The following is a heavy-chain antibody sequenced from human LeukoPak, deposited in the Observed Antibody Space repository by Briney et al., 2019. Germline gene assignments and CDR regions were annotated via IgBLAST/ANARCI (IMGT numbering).Heavy chain of an antibody. CDR2: IYYSGST. CDR1: GGSISSSSFY. V-gene: IGHV4-39*01. D-gene: IGHD1-26*01. J-gene: IGHJ4*02. Sequence: SETLSLTCTVSGGSISSSSFYWGWIRQPPGKGLEWIGSIYYSGSTYYNPSLKSRVTISVDTSKNQFSLKLSSVTAADTAVYYCASLRERSYYARGFDYWGQGTLVTVSS. CDR3: ASLRERSYYARGFDY.